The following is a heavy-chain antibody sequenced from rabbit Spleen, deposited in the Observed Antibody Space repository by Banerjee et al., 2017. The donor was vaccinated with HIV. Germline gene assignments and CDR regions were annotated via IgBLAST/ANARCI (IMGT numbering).Heavy chain of an antibody. CDR2: IDPIFHLST. V-gene: IGHV1S40*01. Sequence: QSLEESGGDLVKPGASLTLTCTASGFSFSSSDYMCWVRQAPGKGLEWIGYIDPIFHLSTYATWVNGRFTISRDNAQNTVFLQMTSLTAADTATYFCVREVAAKFGLWGPGTLVTVS. CDR1: GFSFSSSDY. CDR3: VREVAAKFGL. J-gene: IGHJ4*01. D-gene: IGHD4-1*01.